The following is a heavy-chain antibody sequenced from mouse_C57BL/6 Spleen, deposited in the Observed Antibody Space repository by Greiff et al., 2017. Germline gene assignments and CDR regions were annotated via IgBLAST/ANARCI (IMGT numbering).Heavy chain of an antibody. CDR3: ARGWVDWYFDV. CDR1: GYSITSGYY. J-gene: IGHJ1*03. CDR2: ISYDGSN. V-gene: IGHV3-6*01. Sequence: EVQLQESGPGLVKPSQSLSLTCSVTGYSITSGYYWNWIRQFPGNKLEWMGYISYDGSNNYNPSLKNRISITRDTSKNQVFLKLNAVTTEDTATYYCARGWVDWYFDVWGTGTTVTVSS. D-gene: IGHD4-1*01.